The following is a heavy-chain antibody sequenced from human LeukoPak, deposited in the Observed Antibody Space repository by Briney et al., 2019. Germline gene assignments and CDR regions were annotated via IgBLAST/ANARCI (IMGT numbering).Heavy chain of an antibody. D-gene: IGHD6-13*01. CDR2: IKQDGSEK. Sequence: GGSLRLSCAASGFTFSSYWISWVRQAPGKGLERVANIKQDGSEKYYVDSVKGRFTISRDNAKNSLYLQMNSLRAEDTAVYYCARDPQLYFDYWGQGTLVTVSS. CDR3: ARDPQLYFDY. J-gene: IGHJ4*02. CDR1: GFTFSSYW. V-gene: IGHV3-7*01.